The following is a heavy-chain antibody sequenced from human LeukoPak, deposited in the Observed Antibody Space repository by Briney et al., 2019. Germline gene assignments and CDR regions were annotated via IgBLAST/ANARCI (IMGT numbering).Heavy chain of an antibody. D-gene: IGHD1-26*01. Sequence: GGSQRLSCAASGFTFSSYGMHWVRQAPGKGLEWVAVISYDGSNKYYADSVKGRFTISRDNSKNTLYLQMNSLRAEDTAVYYCAKIWPEWELRGPFDYWGQGTLVTVSS. CDR3: AKIWPEWELRGPFDY. J-gene: IGHJ4*02. V-gene: IGHV3-30*18. CDR1: GFTFSSYG. CDR2: ISYDGSNK.